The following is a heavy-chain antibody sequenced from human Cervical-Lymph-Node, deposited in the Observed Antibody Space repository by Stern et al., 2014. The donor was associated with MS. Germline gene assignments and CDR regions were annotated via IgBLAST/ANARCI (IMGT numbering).Heavy chain of an antibody. CDR3: AREALAAGGLDY. CDR2: IYYSGST. CDR1: GGSISSYY. J-gene: IGHJ4*02. V-gene: IGHV4-59*01. D-gene: IGHD6-13*01. Sequence: VQLVESGPGLVKPSETLSLTCTVSGGSISSYYWSWIRQPPGKGLEWIGDIYYSGSTNYNPSLKSRVTISVDTSKNQFSLKLSSVTAADTAVYYCAREALAAGGLDYWGQGTLVTVSS.